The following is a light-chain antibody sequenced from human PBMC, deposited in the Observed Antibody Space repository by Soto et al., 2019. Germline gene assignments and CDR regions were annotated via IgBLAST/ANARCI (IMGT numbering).Light chain of an antibody. Sequence: QPVLTQPPSVSGAPGQRVTISCTGSSSNIGAGYDVHWYQQLPGTAPKLLIYGNSNRPSGAPDRFSGSKSGTSASLAITGLQAEDEADYYCQSYDTSLSGSVVFGGGTQLTVL. J-gene: IGLJ2*01. CDR2: GNS. CDR1: SSNIGAGYD. V-gene: IGLV1-40*01. CDR3: QSYDTSLSGSVV.